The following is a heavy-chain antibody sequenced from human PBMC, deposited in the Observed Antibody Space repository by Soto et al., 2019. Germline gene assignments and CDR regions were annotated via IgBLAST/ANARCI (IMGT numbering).Heavy chain of an antibody. CDR2: IWYDGSNK. V-gene: IGHV3-33*01. CDR3: ARDFSIAVAGTGVGGY. D-gene: IGHD6-19*01. J-gene: IGHJ4*02. CDR1: GFTFSSYG. Sequence: QVQLVESGGGVVQPGRSLRLSCAASGFTFSSYGMHWVRQAPGKGLEWVAVIWYDGSNKYYADSVKGRFTISRDNSKNTLDLQMNSLRAEDTAVYYCARDFSIAVAGTGVGGYWGQGTLVTVSS.